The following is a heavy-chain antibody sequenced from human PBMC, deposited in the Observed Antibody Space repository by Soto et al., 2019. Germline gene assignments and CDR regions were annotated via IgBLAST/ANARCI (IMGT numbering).Heavy chain of an antibody. CDR1: GGTLSSYT. Sequence: QVQLVQSGAEVKKPGSSVKVSCQASGGTLSSYTISWVRQAPGHGLELMGGIIPVFGTPTYAPKFHGRVTITADESTTTAYMELSSLTSEDTAVYYCAIDPRTGRGGKDVWGQGTTVTVSS. V-gene: IGHV1-69*01. CDR2: IIPVFGTP. J-gene: IGHJ6*02. CDR3: AIDPRTGRGGKDV.